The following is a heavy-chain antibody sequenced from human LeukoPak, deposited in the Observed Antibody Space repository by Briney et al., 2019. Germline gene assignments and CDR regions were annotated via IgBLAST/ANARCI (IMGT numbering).Heavy chain of an antibody. D-gene: IGHD1-14*01. J-gene: IGHJ4*02. V-gene: IGHV4-4*07. Sequence: SETLSLTCSVSGGSMNTFYWTWIRQPAGKGLEWIGRVYTSGFTKYNPSFRSRVSMSVDTSKKQLSLMLTSLTAADTAVYYCARETLVGTTNYFDYWGQGALVTASS. CDR2: VYTSGFT. CDR3: ARETLVGTTNYFDY. CDR1: GGSMNTFY.